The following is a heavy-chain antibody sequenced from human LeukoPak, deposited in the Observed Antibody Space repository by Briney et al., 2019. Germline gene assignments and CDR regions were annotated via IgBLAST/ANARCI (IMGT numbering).Heavy chain of an antibody. CDR3: ARGMYSSGWDDALDI. J-gene: IGHJ3*02. D-gene: IGHD6-19*01. Sequence: GRSLRLSCAASGFTFSSYAMHWVRQAPGKGLEWVAVISYDGSNKYYADSVKGRFTISRDNSKNTLYLQMNSLRAEDTAVYYCARGMYSSGWDDALDIWGQGTMVTVSS. V-gene: IGHV3-30-3*01. CDR2: ISYDGSNK. CDR1: GFTFSSYA.